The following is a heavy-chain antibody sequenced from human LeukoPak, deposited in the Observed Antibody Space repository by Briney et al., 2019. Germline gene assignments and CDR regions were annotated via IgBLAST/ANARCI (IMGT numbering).Heavy chain of an antibody. V-gene: IGHV3-23*01. D-gene: IGHD2-15*01. J-gene: IGHJ4*02. CDR2: ISDSGTVT. CDR3: PTGSCCFVY. Sequence: PGGSLRLSCALSGVTFSSIAVSRVRQAPGKGLEWVSSISDSGTVTYYADSVKGRFTISRDNSKNTLNLQMNSLRVEDTAVYYCPTGSCCFVYWGQGTLVTVSS. CDR1: GVTFSSIA.